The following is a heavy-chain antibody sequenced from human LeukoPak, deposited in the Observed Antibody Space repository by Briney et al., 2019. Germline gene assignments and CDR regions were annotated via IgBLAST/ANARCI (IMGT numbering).Heavy chain of an antibody. CDR3: ARGGRAWYQLLFGGEPFDY. V-gene: IGHV4-4*07. CDR2: IYTSGST. J-gene: IGHJ4*02. D-gene: IGHD2-2*01. CDR1: GGSISSYY. Sequence: SSETLSLTCTVSGGSISSYYWSWIRQPAGKGLEWIGRIYTSGSTNYNPSLKSRVTMSVDTSKNQFSLKLSSVTAADTAVYYCARGGRAWYQLLFGGEPFDYWGQGTLVTVSS.